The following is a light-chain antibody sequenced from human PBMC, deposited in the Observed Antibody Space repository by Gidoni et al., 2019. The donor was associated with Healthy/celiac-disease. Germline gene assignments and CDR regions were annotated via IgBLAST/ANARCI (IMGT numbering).Light chain of an antibody. J-gene: IGKJ4*01. CDR1: QGIRNV. CDR2: AAS. Sequence: DIQMTQAHSSLSASVGDRVTITCRASQGIRNVLGVYQQKPGKAPTRLIYAASSSQSAVPSRCSGSGSGTEFTLPISSLQPEDFATYYCLQHNSYPRALTFGGGTKVEIK. V-gene: IGKV1-17*01. CDR3: LQHNSYPRALT.